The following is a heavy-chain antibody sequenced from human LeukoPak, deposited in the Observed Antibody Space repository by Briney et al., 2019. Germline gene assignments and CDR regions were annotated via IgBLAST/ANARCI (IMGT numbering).Heavy chain of an antibody. CDR2: IKQDGSEK. D-gene: IGHD3-22*01. J-gene: IGHJ4*02. V-gene: IGHV3-7*01. CDR3: ARDPEYYSDSSFKDY. CDR1: GFTFSAYW. Sequence: PGGSLRLSCAASGFTFSAYWMSWVRQAPGKGLEWVANIKQDGSEKYYVGSVKGRFTISRDNVKNSLYLQMNNLRAEDTAVCYCARDPEYYSDSSFKDYWGQGTLVTVSS.